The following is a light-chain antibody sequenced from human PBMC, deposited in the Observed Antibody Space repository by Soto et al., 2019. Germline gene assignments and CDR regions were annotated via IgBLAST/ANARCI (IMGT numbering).Light chain of an antibody. J-gene: IGLJ1*01. CDR1: SSDVGGYNY. Sequence: LTQLRSGYWSAGQSVTISCTGSSSDVGGYNYVSWYQQYPGKAPKLIIYNVGTRRLGVPGRFSGSKSGNTASLTISGLQAEDEAQYYCCSSAGSYTFVFGSGTKVTVL. V-gene: IGLV2-11*01. CDR2: NVG. CDR3: CSSAGSYTFV.